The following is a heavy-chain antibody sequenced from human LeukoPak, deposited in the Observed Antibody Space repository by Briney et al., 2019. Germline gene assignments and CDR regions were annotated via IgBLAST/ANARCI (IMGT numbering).Heavy chain of an antibody. CDR3: ARGTGGYCSSTSCYFDYYGMDG. Sequence: GGSLRLSCAASGFTVSSNYMSWVRQAPGKGLEWVSVIYSGGSTYYADSVKGRFTISRHNSKNTLYLQMNSLRAEDTAVYYCARGTGGYCSSTSCYFDYYGMDGWGQGTTVTVPS. D-gene: IGHD2-2*03. J-gene: IGHJ6*02. V-gene: IGHV3-53*04. CDR1: GFTVSSNY. CDR2: IYSGGST.